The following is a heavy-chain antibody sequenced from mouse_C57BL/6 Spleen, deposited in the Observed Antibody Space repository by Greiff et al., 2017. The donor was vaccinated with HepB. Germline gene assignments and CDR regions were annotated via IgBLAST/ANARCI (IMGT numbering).Heavy chain of an antibody. Sequence: EVMLVESGGGLVQPGGSMKLSCAASGFTFSDAWMDWVRQSPEKGLEWVAEIRNKANNHATYYAESVKGRFTISRDDSKSIVYLQMNSLRAEDTGIYYCTRHYGNYEGFDYWGQGTTLTVSS. CDR2: IRNKANNHAT. CDR3: TRHYGNYEGFDY. CDR1: GFTFSDAW. D-gene: IGHD2-1*01. J-gene: IGHJ2*01. V-gene: IGHV6-6*01.